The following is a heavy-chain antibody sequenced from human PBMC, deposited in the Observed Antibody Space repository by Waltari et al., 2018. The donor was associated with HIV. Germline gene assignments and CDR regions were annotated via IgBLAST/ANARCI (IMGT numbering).Heavy chain of an antibody. CDR1: GGSVRSGSYY. D-gene: IGHD3-3*01. J-gene: IGHJ4*02. CDR3: ARRRYDFWSGEI. Sequence: QVQLQESGPGLVKPSETLSLTCTCSGGSVRSGSYYWSWIRQPPGKGLEWIGYIYYSGSTNYNPSLKSRVTISVDTSKNQFSLKLSSVTAADTAVYYCARRRYDFWSGEIWGQGTLVTVSS. CDR2: IYYSGST. V-gene: IGHV4-61*01.